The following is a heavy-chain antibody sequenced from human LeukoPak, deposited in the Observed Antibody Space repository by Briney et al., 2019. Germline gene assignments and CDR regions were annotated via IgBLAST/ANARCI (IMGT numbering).Heavy chain of an antibody. V-gene: IGHV3-30*18. J-gene: IGHJ4*02. D-gene: IGHD2-2*01. CDR3: AKGSCSSTTCLKAD. CDR2: LSYDGIDK. Sequence: GGSLRLSCAASELPSIANAMTWSGRLPGKGLSGVPVLSYDGIDKYYADSVKGRFTISRDNSKNTLYLQMNSLKSEDTAVYYCAKGSCSSTTCLKADWGQGAPVTVSS. CDR1: ELPSIANA.